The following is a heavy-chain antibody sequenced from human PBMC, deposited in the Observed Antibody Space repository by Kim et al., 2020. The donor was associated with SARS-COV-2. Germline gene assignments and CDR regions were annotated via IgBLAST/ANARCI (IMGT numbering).Heavy chain of an antibody. CDR3: ASGIVVVVAANYYYYGMDV. CDR2: INPNSGGT. Sequence: ASVKVSCKASGYTFTGYYMHWVRQAPGQGLEWMGWINPNSGGTNYAQKFQGRVTMTRDTSISTAYMELSRLRSDDTAVYYCASGIVVVVAANYYYYGMDVWGQGTTVTVSS. CDR1: GYTFTGYY. J-gene: IGHJ6*02. V-gene: IGHV1-2*02. D-gene: IGHD2-15*01.